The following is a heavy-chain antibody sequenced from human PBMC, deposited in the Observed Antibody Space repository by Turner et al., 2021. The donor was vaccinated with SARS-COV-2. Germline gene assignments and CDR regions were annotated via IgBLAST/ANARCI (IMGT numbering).Heavy chain of an antibody. CDR2: TSYDGSNK. Sequence: QVQLVESVGGVGHAGRSLRLSCAASGFTFSSYGMHWVRQAPGKGLEWVAVTSYDGSNKYYADSVKGRFTISRDNSKNTLYLQMNSLRDEDTAVYYCAKQQRLYSNPMYYFDYWGQGTLVTVSS. J-gene: IGHJ4*02. CDR1: GFTFSSYG. V-gene: IGHV3-30*18. D-gene: IGHD4-4*01. CDR3: AKQQRLYSNPMYYFDY.